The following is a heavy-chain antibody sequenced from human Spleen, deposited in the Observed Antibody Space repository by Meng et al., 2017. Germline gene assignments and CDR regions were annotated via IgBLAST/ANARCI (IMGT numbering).Heavy chain of an antibody. Sequence: GGSLRLSCAASGFTFSSYAMHWVRQAPGKGLEWVAVISYDGSNKYYADSVKGRFTISRDNSKNTLYLQMNSLRAEDTAVYYCARDRTTMIAVVGSRLGMLDYWGQGTLVTVSS. J-gene: IGHJ4*02. V-gene: IGHV3-30*01. CDR1: GFTFSSYA. CDR3: ARDRTTMIAVVGSRLGMLDY. D-gene: IGHD3-22*01. CDR2: ISYDGSNK.